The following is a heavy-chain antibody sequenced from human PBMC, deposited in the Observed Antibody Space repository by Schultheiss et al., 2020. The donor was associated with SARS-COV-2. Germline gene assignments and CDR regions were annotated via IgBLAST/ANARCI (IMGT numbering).Heavy chain of an antibody. CDR1: GGSFSGYY. Sequence: SETLSLTCAVYGGSFSGYYWSWIRQPPGKGLEWIGEINHSGSTNYNPSLKSLVTISVDTSKNQFSLKLSSVTAADTAVYYCARTYYDFWSGPYGMDVWGQGTTVTVSS. V-gene: IGHV4-34*01. CDR3: ARTYYDFWSGPYGMDV. J-gene: IGHJ6*02. D-gene: IGHD3-3*01. CDR2: INHSGST.